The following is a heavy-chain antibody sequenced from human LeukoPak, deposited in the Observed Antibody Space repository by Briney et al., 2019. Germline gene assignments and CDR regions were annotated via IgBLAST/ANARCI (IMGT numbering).Heavy chain of an antibody. CDR1: GFTVSNYL. V-gene: IGHV3-74*01. CDR3: GRAGYFDLDGMDV. D-gene: IGHD3-9*01. J-gene: IGHJ6*02. Sequence: GSLRLSCATSGFTVSNYLMHWVRQASGKGLGWVSRINGDGSSTNYADSVKGRFTISRDNAKNTLYLQMNSLRAEDTAVYYCGRAGYFDLDGMDVWGQGTTVTVSS. CDR2: INGDGSST.